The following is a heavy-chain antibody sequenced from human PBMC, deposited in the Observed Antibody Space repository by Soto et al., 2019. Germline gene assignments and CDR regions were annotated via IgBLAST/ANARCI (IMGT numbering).Heavy chain of an antibody. CDR3: ARESPYCSSTSCLSYYYYYMDV. CDR2: IYYSGST. D-gene: IGHD2-2*01. CDR1: GGSISSGGYY. V-gene: IGHV4-31*03. J-gene: IGHJ6*03. Sequence: SETLSLTCTVSGGSISSGGYYWSWIRQHPGKGLEWIGYIYYSGSTYYNPSLKSRVTISVDTSKNQFSLKLSSVTAADTAVYYCARESPYCSSTSCLSYYYYYMDVWGKGTTVTVSS.